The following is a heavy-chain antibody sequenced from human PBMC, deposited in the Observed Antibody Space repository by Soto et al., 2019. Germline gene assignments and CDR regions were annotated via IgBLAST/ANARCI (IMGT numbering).Heavy chain of an antibody. J-gene: IGHJ5*02. V-gene: IGHV1-46*03. CDR1: GYTFTSYY. CDR3: ARYYYDSSGLNWFDP. D-gene: IGHD3-22*01. CDR2: INPSGGST. Sequence: ASAKVSCKASGYTFTSYYMHCVRQAPGQGLEWMGIINPSGGSTSYAQKFQGRVTMTRDTSTSTVYMELSSLRSEDTAVYYCARYYYDSSGLNWFDPWGQGTLVTVSS.